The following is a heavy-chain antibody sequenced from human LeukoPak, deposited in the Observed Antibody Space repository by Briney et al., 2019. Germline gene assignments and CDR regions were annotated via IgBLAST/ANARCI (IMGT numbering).Heavy chain of an antibody. CDR2: INPSGGST. CDR1: GYTFTSYY. Sequence: GASVKVSCKASGYTFTSYYMHWVRQAPGQGLEWMGIINPSGGSTSYAQKFQGRVTMTRDTSTSTVYMGLSSLRSEDTAVYYCARVPLSYGDYDTGDYWGQGTLVTVSS. V-gene: IGHV1-46*01. J-gene: IGHJ4*02. CDR3: ARVPLSYGDYDTGDY. D-gene: IGHD4-17*01.